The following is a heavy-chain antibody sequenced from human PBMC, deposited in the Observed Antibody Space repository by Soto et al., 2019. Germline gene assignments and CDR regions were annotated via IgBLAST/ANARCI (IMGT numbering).Heavy chain of an antibody. CDR2: IKQDESEK. Sequence: GGSLRLSSAASGFTFSSYWISWVRQAPGKGLEWVATIKQDESEKYYVDSVKGRFTVSRDNAKSSLYPQMNSVRVEDTAVYYCARGDYFDRRFDYWGQGALVTVS. J-gene: IGHJ4*02. V-gene: IGHV3-7*03. D-gene: IGHD3-22*01. CDR3: ARGDYFDRRFDY. CDR1: GFTFSSYW.